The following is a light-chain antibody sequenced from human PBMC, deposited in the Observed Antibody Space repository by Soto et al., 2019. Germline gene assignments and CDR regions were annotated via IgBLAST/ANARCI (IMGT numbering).Light chain of an antibody. CDR1: QSVANF. J-gene: IGKJ4*01. CDR3: QLRSVLS. V-gene: IGKV3-11*01. Sequence: IVLTQSPDTLSLSLGERATLSCRASQSVANFLAWYQQKTGQAPRLLIYDASTSATGIPARFSGSGSGTDVTLTIDCLEPDDFAVYYCQLRSVLSFGGGTKVEIK. CDR2: DAS.